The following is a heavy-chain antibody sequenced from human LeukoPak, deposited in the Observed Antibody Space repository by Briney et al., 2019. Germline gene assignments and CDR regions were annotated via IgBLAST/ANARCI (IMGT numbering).Heavy chain of an antibody. CDR1: GGSISSSDYY. CDR2: NYYSAST. CDR3: ARLAATRTRPLDY. J-gene: IGHJ4*02. D-gene: IGHD2-8*01. V-gene: IGHV4-39*01. Sequence: PSETLSLTCTVSGGSISSSDYYWVWLRQPQGKGLEWDGSNYYSASTFYYPSLRSRITIDLSTSKNQLSLNLTSVTAADAAVYYCARLAATRTRPLDYWGQGTLVTVSS.